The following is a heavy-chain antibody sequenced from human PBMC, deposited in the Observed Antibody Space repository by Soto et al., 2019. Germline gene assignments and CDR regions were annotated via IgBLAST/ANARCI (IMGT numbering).Heavy chain of an antibody. CDR2: IYYSGST. CDR1: GGSISSSSYY. CDR3: ARHTPPFSTSDP. V-gene: IGHV4-39*01. J-gene: IGHJ5*02. Sequence: QLQLQESGPGLVKPSETLSLTCTVSGGSISSSSYYWGWIRQPPGKGLEWIGSIYYSGSTYYNPSLKSRVPISVDTSKNQFSRKLSSVTAADTACYYWARHTPPFSTSDPWGQGTLFTVSS. D-gene: IGHD2-15*01.